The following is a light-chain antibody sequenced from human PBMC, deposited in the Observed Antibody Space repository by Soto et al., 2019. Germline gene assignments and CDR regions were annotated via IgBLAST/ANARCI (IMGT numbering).Light chain of an antibody. CDR3: GSFSASRIWV. Sequence: QSALTQPASVSGSPGQSITLSCTGTSSDVGSCKFVSWYQHHPGKAPKLIIYQVSNRPSGISNRFSGSKSGNTASLTISGRQVADEAEYFCGSFSASRIWVFGGGTKVTVL. V-gene: IGLV2-14*01. CDR2: QVS. J-gene: IGLJ3*02. CDR1: SSDVGSCKF.